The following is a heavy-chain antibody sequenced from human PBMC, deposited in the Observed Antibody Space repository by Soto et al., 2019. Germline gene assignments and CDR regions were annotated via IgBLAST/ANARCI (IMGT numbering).Heavy chain of an antibody. CDR2: ISAYNGNT. V-gene: IGHV1-18*01. CDR3: ARDNRAYGSGRGYYYYGMDV. CDR1: GYTFTTYG. Sequence: ASVKVSCKASGYTFTTYGISWVLQAPGQGLEWMGWISAYNGNTNYAQKLQGRVTMTTDTSTSTAYMELRSLRSDDTAVYYCARDNRAYGSGRGYYYYGMDVWGQGTTVTVS. J-gene: IGHJ6*02. D-gene: IGHD3-10*01.